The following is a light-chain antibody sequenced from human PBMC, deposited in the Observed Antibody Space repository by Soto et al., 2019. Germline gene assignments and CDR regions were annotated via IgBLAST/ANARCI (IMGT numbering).Light chain of an antibody. V-gene: IGKV3-11*01. J-gene: IGKJ4*01. CDR1: QSVSCY. CDR2: NAS. Sequence: EIVLTQSPATLSFSPGERATLSCRAGQSVSCYLAWYQQKPGQAPGLLIYNASNRATGIPARFSGRGSGTDFTLAISSQEPEDFAVYYCQQRSNWPFTFGGGTKVEIK. CDR3: QQRSNWPFT.